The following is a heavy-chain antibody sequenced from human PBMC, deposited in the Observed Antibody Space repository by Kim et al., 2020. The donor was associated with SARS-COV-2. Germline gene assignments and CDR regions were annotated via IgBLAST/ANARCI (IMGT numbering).Heavy chain of an antibody. J-gene: IGHJ4*02. V-gene: IGHV6-1*01. CDR3: ARAVGRGYSSSWYRSEYYFDY. CDR2: TYYRSKWYN. D-gene: IGHD6-13*01. Sequence: SQTLSLTCAISGDSVSSNSAAWNWIRQSPSRGLEWLGRTYYRSKWYNDYAVSVKSRLTINPDTSKNQFSLQLNSVTPEDTAVYYCARAVGRGYSSSWYRSEYYFDYWGQGTLVTVSS. CDR1: GDSVSSNSAA.